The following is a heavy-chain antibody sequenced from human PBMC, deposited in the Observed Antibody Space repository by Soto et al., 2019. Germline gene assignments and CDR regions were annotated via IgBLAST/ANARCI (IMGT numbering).Heavy chain of an antibody. CDR3: ARQGRNTKIVILRHYATDF. D-gene: IGHD3-22*01. V-gene: IGHV4-39*01. J-gene: IGHJ6*02. CDR2: ILYSGDT. Sequence: SETLSLTCSVSSGSISSNSYLWGWIRQPPGKGLEWIGAILYSGDTYYSESLKSRVTMSVDTAKNQFSLKLNSVTAADTAVYCCARQGRNTKIVILRHYATDFWGQGTAVTVSS. CDR1: SGSISSNSYL.